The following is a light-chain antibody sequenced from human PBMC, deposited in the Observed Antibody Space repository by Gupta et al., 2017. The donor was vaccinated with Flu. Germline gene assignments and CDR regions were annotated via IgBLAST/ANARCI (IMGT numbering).Light chain of an antibody. CDR1: QSVSANY. J-gene: IGKJ1*01. V-gene: IGKV3-20*01. CDR3: QQEGSSPQT. Sequence: DIVLTQSPGILSLSPGERATLSCRASQSVSANYLAWYQQKPGQAPRLLIYGASSRATGIPERFSGSGSGTDFTLTISRLEPEDFAVYYCQQEGSSPQTFGQGTKVEIK. CDR2: GAS.